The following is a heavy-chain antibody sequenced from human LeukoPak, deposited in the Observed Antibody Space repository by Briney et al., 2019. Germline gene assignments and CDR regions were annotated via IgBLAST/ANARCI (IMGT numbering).Heavy chain of an antibody. CDR2: ISGSGGST. Sequence: GGSLRLSCAASGFTFSNLAMGWVRQAPGKGLEWVSAISGSGGSTYYADSVKGRFTISRDNSKNTLYLQMNSLRPEDTAVYYCAKYSVGYCSGGTCDYLDYWGQGSLVTVSS. V-gene: IGHV3-23*01. CDR1: GFTFSNLA. D-gene: IGHD2-15*01. J-gene: IGHJ4*02. CDR3: AKYSVGYCSGGTCDYLDY.